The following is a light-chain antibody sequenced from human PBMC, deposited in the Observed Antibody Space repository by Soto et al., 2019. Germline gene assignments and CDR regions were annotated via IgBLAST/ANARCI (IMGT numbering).Light chain of an antibody. CDR1: NSDVGTYNS. Sequence: QSALAQPASVSGSPGQSITISCTGTNSDVGTYNSVSWYQHHPGKAPKLMICEVSNRPSGVSNRFSGPKSGNTASLSISGLQAEDEADYYCSSYRSSNTYVFGTGTKVTVL. CDR3: SSYRSSNTYV. J-gene: IGLJ1*01. V-gene: IGLV2-14*01. CDR2: EVS.